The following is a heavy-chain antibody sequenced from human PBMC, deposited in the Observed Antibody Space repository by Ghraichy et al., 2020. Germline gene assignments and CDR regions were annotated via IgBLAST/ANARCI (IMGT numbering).Heavy chain of an antibody. CDR3: AREEVGATYAWYYYYYGMDV. J-gene: IGHJ6*04. Sequence: SETLSLTCTVSGYSISSGYYWGWIRQPPGKGLEWIGSIYHSGSTYYNPSLKSRVTISVDTSKNQFSLKLSSVTAADTAVYYCAREEVGATYAWYYYYYGMDVWGEGTTVTVSS. D-gene: IGHD1-26*01. V-gene: IGHV4-38-2*02. CDR1: GYSISSGYY. CDR2: IYHSGST.